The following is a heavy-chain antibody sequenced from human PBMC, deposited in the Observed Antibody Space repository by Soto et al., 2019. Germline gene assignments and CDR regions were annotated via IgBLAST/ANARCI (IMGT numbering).Heavy chain of an antibody. CDR1: GYTFTSYG. D-gene: IGHD2-2*01. V-gene: IGHV1-18*04. Sequence: ASVEVSCKASGYTFTSYGISWVRQAPGQGLEWMGWISAYNGNTNYAQKPRGRVTMTTDTSTSTAYMELRSLRSEDTAVYYCASGRLVQAATWRRIYYYGIDVWGQGTPVTVSS. CDR2: ISAYNGNT. J-gene: IGHJ6*02. CDR3: ASGRLVQAATWRRIYYYGIDV.